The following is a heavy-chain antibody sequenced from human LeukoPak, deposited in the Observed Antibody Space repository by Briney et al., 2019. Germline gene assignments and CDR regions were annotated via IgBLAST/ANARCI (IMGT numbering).Heavy chain of an antibody. V-gene: IGHV3-23*01. Sequence: PGGSLRLSCAASGFTFSSYAMSWVRQAPGKGLEWVSAISGSGGSTYYADSVKGRFTISRDNSKNTLYLQMNSLRAEDTAVYYCAPDIVVVPAAIWFDPWGQGTLVTVSS. CDR2: ISGSGGST. CDR1: GFTFSSYA. D-gene: IGHD2-2*01. CDR3: APDIVVVPAAIWFDP. J-gene: IGHJ5*02.